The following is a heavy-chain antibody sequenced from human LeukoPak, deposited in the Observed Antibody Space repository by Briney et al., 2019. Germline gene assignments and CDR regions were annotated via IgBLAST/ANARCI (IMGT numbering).Heavy chain of an antibody. CDR2: ISSSGSTI. D-gene: IGHD2-15*01. J-gene: IGHJ6*02. Sequence: GGSLRLSCAASGFTFSDYYMSWIRQAPGKGLEWVSYISSSGSTIYYADSVKGRFTIPRDNAKNSLYLQMNSLRAEDTAVYYCAREGCSGGSCYSGYYYYGMDVWGQGTTVTVSS. V-gene: IGHV3-11*01. CDR1: GFTFSDYY. CDR3: AREGCSGGSCYSGYYYYGMDV.